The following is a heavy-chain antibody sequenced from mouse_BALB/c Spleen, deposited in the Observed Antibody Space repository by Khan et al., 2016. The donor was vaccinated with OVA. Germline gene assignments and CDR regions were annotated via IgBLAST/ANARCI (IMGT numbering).Heavy chain of an antibody. CDR3: ASDYWFVY. D-gene: IGHD2-13*01. J-gene: IGHJ3*01. CDR2: ISSGGST. Sequence: DVMLVESGGGLVKPGGSLKVSCAASGFTFSNYAMSWVRPTPEKRLEWVASISSGGSTYYSDCVKGRFSIFRDNARNIQYLQMSSLRSEDTAMYYCASDYWFVYWGQGTLVTVSA. V-gene: IGHV5-6-5*01. CDR1: GFTFSNYA.